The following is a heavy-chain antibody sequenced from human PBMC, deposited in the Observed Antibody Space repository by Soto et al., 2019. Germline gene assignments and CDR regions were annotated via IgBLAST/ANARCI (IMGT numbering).Heavy chain of an antibody. CDR2: MSHSGGT. V-gene: IGHV4-34*01. CDR1: GGSVNSGNYY. J-gene: IGHJ3*02. D-gene: IGHD1-1*01. Sequence: QVQLQQWGAGLLKPSETLSLTCAVFGGSVNSGNYYWSWIRQPPGKGLEWIGEMSHSGGTNFNPSLKSRDTISVDTSKNQFSLKMSSVTAADTALYYCARVERGTATTVVDAFDIWGPGTMVTVSS. CDR3: ARVERGTATTVVDAFDI.